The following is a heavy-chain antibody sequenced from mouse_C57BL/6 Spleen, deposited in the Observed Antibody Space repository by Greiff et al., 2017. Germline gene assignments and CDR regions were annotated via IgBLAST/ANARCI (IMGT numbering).Heavy chain of an antibody. CDR2: ISYDGSN. D-gene: IGHD1-1*01. Sequence: EVKLQESGPGLVKPSQSLSLTCSVTGYSITSGYYWNWIRQFPGNKLEWMGYISYDGSNNYNPSLKNRISITRDTSKNQFFLKLNSVTTEDTATYYCAREGFIYGSLDYWGQGTTLTVSS. V-gene: IGHV3-6*01. J-gene: IGHJ2*01. CDR3: AREGFIYGSLDY. CDR1: GYSITSGYY.